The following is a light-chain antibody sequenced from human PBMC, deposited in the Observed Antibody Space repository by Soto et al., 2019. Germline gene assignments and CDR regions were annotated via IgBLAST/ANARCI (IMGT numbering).Light chain of an antibody. CDR2: DVS. V-gene: IGLV2-14*01. CDR3: ISYTSSSTVV. J-gene: IGLJ2*01. Sequence: QSALTQPASVSGSPGQSITISCTGTSSDVGGYNYVSWYQQHPGKAPKLMIYDVSNRPSGVSNRFSGSKSVNTASLTISGLQANDEADYYCISYTSSSTVVFGGGTKLTVL. CDR1: SSDVGGYNY.